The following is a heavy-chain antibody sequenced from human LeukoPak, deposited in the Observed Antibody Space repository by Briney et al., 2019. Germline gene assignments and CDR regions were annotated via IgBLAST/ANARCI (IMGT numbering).Heavy chain of an antibody. D-gene: IGHD6-13*01. Sequence: ASVKVSCKASGYIFTGYYMHWVRQAPGQGLEWMGWINPNSGGTKYAQQFQGRVTMTRDTSISTAYMELSKLTSDDTAVYYCARGEGDSSSWPLNYWGQGTLVPVSS. J-gene: IGHJ4*02. CDR2: INPNSGGT. CDR1: GYIFTGYY. CDR3: ARGEGDSSSWPLNY. V-gene: IGHV1-2*02.